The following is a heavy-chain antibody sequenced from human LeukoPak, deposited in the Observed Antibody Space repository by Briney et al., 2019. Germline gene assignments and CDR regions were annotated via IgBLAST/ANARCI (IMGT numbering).Heavy chain of an antibody. J-gene: IGHJ4*02. CDR1: GFTFSSFA. Sequence: GGSLRLSCAASGFTFSSFAMGWVRQAPGKGLEWVSAISGSGSTYYADSVKGRFTISRDNSKNTLYLQMNSLRAEDTAVYYCAKGNYGDYPRDFDYWGQGTLVTVSS. D-gene: IGHD4-17*01. CDR3: AKGNYGDYPRDFDY. V-gene: IGHV3-23*01. CDR2: ISGSGST.